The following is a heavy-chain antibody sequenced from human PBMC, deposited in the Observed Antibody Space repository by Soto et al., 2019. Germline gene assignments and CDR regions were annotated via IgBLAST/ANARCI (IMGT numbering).Heavy chain of an antibody. D-gene: IGHD4-17*01. J-gene: IGHJ2*01. CDR1: GDAITRHY. CDR2: FFHTGTG. Sequence: QVQLQESGPGLVKPSETLSLNCSVSGDAITRHYWSWIRQSPGKGLEWLGYFFHTGTGLYNPSLRSRVTMSVDTSKNQFSLKLTSVIPADTAVYFCARNYGGNSQFFDLWGRGTLVTVSS. V-gene: IGHV4-59*11. CDR3: ARNYGGNSQFFDL.